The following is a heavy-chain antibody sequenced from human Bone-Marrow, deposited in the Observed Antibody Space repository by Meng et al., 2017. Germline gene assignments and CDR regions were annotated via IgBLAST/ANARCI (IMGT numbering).Heavy chain of an antibody. J-gene: IGHJ3*02. V-gene: IGHV3-20*04. D-gene: IGHD5-18*01. CDR2: ITWNGGST. CDR1: GFAFDDYG. Sequence: GESLKISCTASGFAFDDYGMSWVRQVPGMGLEWVSGITWNGGSTGYADSVKGRFIISRDNAKNSLYLQMNSLRAEDTALYYCATGHSSIYRTAMVTTYAFDIWGQGTMVTVSS. CDR3: ATGHSSIYRTAMVTTYAFDI.